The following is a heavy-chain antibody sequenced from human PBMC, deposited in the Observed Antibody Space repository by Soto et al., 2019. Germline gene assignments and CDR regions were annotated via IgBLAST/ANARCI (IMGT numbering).Heavy chain of an antibody. J-gene: IGHJ4*02. CDR3: ARSSGSYRYFDH. CDR2: TRNKPNSYTT. V-gene: IGHV3-72*01. Sequence: EVQLVESGGGLVQPGGSLILSWAASGFTFSDHYMDWVRQVPGKGLEWVGRTRNKPNSYTTEYAASVKGRFIVSRDDSKNSLYLQINSLKTEDTAVYYCARSSGSYRYFDHWGQGTLVSVSS. D-gene: IGHD1-26*01. CDR1: GFTFSDHY.